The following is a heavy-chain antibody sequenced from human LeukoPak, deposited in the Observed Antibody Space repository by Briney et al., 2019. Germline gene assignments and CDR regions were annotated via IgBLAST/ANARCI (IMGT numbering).Heavy chain of an antibody. D-gene: IGHD6-13*01. CDR2: ISSSSSYI. V-gene: IGHV3-21*01. Sequence: GGSLRLSCAASGFIFSSYSMNWVRQAPGKELEWVSSISSSSSYIYYADSVPGRFTISRDNARKSLYLQMSSLRVEDTAVYYCAKDGVAIAAAGYFDYWGQGTLVTVSS. CDR1: GFIFSSYS. J-gene: IGHJ4*02. CDR3: AKDGVAIAAAGYFDY.